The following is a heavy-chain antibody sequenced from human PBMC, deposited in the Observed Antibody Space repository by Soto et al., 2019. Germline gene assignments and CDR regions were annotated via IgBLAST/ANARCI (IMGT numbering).Heavy chain of an antibody. J-gene: IGHJ5*02. Sequence: GASVKVSCKASGYTFTAFCMNWVRQAPGQGLEWMGWVNPNTGVTKYAQKFQGRVTMTRDTSINTAYMELSGLTSDDTAVYYCTTLRLDPWGQGPLVTVSS. V-gene: IGHV1-2*02. CDR1: GYTFTAFC. CDR2: VNPNTGVT. CDR3: TTLRLDP. D-gene: IGHD3-9*01.